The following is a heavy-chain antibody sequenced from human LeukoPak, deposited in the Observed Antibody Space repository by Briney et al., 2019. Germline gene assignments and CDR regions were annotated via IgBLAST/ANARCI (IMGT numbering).Heavy chain of an antibody. CDR2: IYYSGYT. J-gene: IGHJ6*03. CDR3: ARARNNYYGSGSLYYYYMDV. D-gene: IGHD3-10*01. V-gene: IGHV4-59*08. Sequence: SETLSLTCTVSGGSISSYYWSWIRQPPGKGLEWIGCIYYSGYTNYKSSLKSRVTISVDTSKNQFSLKLSSVTAADTAVYYCARARNNYYGSGSLYYYYMDVWGKGTTVTISS. CDR1: GGSISSYY.